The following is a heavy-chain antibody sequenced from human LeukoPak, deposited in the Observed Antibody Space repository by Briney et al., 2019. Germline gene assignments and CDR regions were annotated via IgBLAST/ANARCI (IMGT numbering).Heavy chain of an antibody. D-gene: IGHD3-22*01. CDR2: IYYSGST. J-gene: IGHJ4*02. CDR3: AGIGGYDSSGYYQSGLSPDDY. Sequence: SETLSLTCTVSGGSISSTNYYWGWIRQPPGKGLEWIGSIYYSGSTYYNPSLKSRLTISVDTSKNQFSLKLSSVTAAATAFYYCAGIGGYDSSGYYQSGLSPDDYWGQGTLVTVSS. V-gene: IGHV4-39*01. CDR1: GGSISSTNYY.